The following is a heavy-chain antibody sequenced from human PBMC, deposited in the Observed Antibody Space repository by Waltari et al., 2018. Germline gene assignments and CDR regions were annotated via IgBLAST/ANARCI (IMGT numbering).Heavy chain of an antibody. D-gene: IGHD6-13*01. CDR1: VYPFTSYD. Sequence: QVQLVQSGAEVTTPGASVKASCKAAVYPFTSYDINWVRQATGQGLEWLGWMNPNRGNTGYAQKFQGRVTITRNTSISTAYMELSSLRSEDTAVYYCARGSRYLAAEFMDYWGQGTLVTVSS. CDR2: MNPNRGNT. V-gene: IGHV1-8*03. CDR3: ARGSRYLAAEFMDY. J-gene: IGHJ4*02.